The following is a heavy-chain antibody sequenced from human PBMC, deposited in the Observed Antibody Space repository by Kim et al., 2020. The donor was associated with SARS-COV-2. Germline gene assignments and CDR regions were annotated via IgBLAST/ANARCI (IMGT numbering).Heavy chain of an antibody. D-gene: IGHD2-15*01. V-gene: IGHV3-21*01. J-gene: IGHJ2*01. Sequence: DSVKGRFTISRDNAKNSLYLQMNSLRAEDTAVYYCARGYCSGGSCSSFDLWGRGTLVTVSS. CDR3: ARGYCSGGSCSSFDL.